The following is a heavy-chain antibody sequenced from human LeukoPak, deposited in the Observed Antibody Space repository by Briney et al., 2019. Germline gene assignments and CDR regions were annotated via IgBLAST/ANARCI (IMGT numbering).Heavy chain of an antibody. J-gene: IGHJ4*01. V-gene: IGHV4-4*07. Sequence: SETLSLTCSVSGRSMSTYYWSCIRQPAGKGLEWIAQIHTSGSTNFNPSLKSRVSISMDTPNNQFSLMISSVTAADTAIYYCAGRGLSTGWTFDYWGHGTLVTVSS. CDR3: AGRGLSTGWTFDY. CDR1: GRSMSTYY. CDR2: IHTSGST. D-gene: IGHD6-19*01.